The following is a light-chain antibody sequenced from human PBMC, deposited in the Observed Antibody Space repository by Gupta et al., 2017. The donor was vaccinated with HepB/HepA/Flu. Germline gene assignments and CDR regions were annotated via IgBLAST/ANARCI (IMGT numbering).Light chain of an antibody. CDR3: QSYDSSLSGGV. J-gene: IGLJ3*02. Sequence: QSVLTQPPSVSGAPGQRVTISCTGSSSNIGAGYDVHWYQHLPGTAPKPLIYGNSNRPSGVPDRFSGSKSGTSASLAITGLQAEDEADYYCQSYDSSLSGGVFGGGTKRTVL. CDR1: SSNIGAGYD. V-gene: IGLV1-40*01. CDR2: GNS.